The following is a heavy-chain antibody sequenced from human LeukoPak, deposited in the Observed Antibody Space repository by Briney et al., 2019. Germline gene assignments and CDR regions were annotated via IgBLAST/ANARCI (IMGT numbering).Heavy chain of an antibody. D-gene: IGHD2-21*02. J-gene: IGHJ4*02. V-gene: IGHV3-48*03. CDR2: INEGATTI. CDR3: VRGRLLGSTNYFDY. Sequence: QPGGSLRLSCAASGFTVNNYEMHWVRQAPGKGLEWISYINEGATTINYADSVWGRFTISRDNAQNSVHLQMNSLRDEDTAVYYCVRGRLLGSTNYFDYWGQGALVTVSS. CDR1: GFTVNNYE.